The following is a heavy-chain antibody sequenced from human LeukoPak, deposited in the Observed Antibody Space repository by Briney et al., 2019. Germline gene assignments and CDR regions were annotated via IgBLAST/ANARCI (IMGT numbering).Heavy chain of an antibody. CDR3: ARGPSAYCSGGSCYSGSAWFDP. Sequence: ASVKVSCKASGYTFTGYYMHWVRQAPGQGLEWMGRINPNSGGTNYAQKFQGRVTMTRDTSISTAYMELSRLRSDDTAVYYCARGPSAYCSGGSCYSGSAWFDPWGQGTLVTVSS. CDR1: GYTFTGYY. J-gene: IGHJ5*02. V-gene: IGHV1-2*06. D-gene: IGHD2-15*01. CDR2: INPNSGGT.